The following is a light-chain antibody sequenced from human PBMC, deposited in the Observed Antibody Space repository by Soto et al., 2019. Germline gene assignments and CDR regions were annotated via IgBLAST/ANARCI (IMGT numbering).Light chain of an antibody. CDR3: CSYAGSYTLEV. CDR2: DVT. J-gene: IGLJ3*02. V-gene: IGLV2-11*01. CDR1: SSDVGAYDY. Sequence: QSALTQPRSVSGSPGQSVTISCTGTSSDVGAYDYVSWYQQHPGKAPKLVIYDVTSRPSGVPDRFSGSKSGNTASLTISGLQPEDEGDYYCCSYAGSYTLEVFGGGTQLTVL.